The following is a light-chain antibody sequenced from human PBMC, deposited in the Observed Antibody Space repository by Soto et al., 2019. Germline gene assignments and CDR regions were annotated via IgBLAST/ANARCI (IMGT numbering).Light chain of an antibody. V-gene: IGLV1-40*01. J-gene: IGLJ1*01. Sequence: QAVVTQPPSVSGAPGQRVTISCTGSSSNIGTGYLVHWYQQIPGTAPKLLIYADTNRPSGVPDRFSGSKSGTSASLAITGLQAEDEADFYCQSYDSSLSAWVFGTGTKLTVL. CDR3: QSYDSSLSAWV. CDR2: ADT. CDR1: SSNIGTGYL.